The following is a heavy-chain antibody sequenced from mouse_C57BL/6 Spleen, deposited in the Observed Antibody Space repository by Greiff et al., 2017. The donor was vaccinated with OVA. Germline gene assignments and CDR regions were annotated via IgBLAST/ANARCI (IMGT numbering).Heavy chain of an antibody. J-gene: IGHJ4*01. CDR3: ARADGYAMDY. D-gene: IGHD2-3*01. CDR1: GYTFTSYW. Sequence: QVQLKQSGAELVKPGASVKMSCKASGYTFTSYWITWVKQRPGQGLEWIGDIYPGSGSTNYNEKFKSKATLTVDTSSSTAYMQLSSLTSEDSAVYYCARADGYAMDYWGQGTSVTVSS. V-gene: IGHV1-55*01. CDR2: IYPGSGST.